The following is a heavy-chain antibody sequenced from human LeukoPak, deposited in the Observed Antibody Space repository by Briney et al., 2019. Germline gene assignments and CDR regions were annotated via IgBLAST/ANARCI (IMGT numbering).Heavy chain of an antibody. J-gene: IGHJ5*02. V-gene: IGHV3-74*01. CDR2: INSDGSST. Sequence: GGSLRLSCAASGFTFSSYWMHWVRQAPGKGLVWVSRINSDGSSTSYADSVKGRFTISRDNAKNTLYLQMNSLRAEDTAVYYCARDRGADYDFWNAPQDWFDPWGQGTLVTVSS. D-gene: IGHD3-3*01. CDR3: ARDRGADYDFWNAPQDWFDP. CDR1: GFTFSSYW.